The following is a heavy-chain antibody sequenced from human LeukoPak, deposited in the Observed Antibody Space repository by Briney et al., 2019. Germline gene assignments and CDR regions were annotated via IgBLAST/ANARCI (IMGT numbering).Heavy chain of an antibody. D-gene: IGHD3-10*01. J-gene: IGHJ4*02. V-gene: IGHV3-23*01. CDR3: AKDWFGELLPAFDY. Sequence: GGSLRLSCAASGFTFSSYAMSWVRQAPGKGLKWVSAISGSGGSTYYADSVKGRFTISRDNSKNTLYLQMNSLSAEDTAVYYCAKDWFGELLPAFDYWGQGTLVTVSS. CDR1: GFTFSSYA. CDR2: ISGSGGST.